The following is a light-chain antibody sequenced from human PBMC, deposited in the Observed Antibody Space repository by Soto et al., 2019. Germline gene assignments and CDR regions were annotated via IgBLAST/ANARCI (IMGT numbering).Light chain of an antibody. CDR3: QRTYNAPFT. V-gene: IGKV3-20*01. CDR1: QSVSSSY. J-gene: IGKJ3*01. CDR2: GAS. Sequence: EIVLTQSPGTLSLSPGERATLSCRASQSVSSSYLAWYQQKPGQAPRLLIYGASSRATGIPDRFSGSVSGTGFTLTISRLEPEDFATYYCQRTYNAPFTFGPGTKVELK.